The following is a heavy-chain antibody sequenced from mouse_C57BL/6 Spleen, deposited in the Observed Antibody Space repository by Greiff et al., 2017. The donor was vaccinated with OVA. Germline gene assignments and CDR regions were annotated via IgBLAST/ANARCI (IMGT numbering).Heavy chain of an antibody. CDR1: GFTFSDYY. D-gene: IGHD1-1*01. J-gene: IGHJ4*01. V-gene: IGHV5-16*01. CDR2: INYDGSST. Sequence: EVQRVESEGGLVQPGSSMKLSCTASGFTFSDYYMAWVRQVPEKGLEWVANINYDGSSTYYLDSLKSRFIISRDNAKNILYLQMSSLKSEDTATYYCARDRTTVGAMDYWGQGTSVTVSS. CDR3: ARDRTTVGAMDY.